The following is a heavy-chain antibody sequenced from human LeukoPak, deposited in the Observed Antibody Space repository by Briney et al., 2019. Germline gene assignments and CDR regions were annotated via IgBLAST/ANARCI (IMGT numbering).Heavy chain of an antibody. CDR2: INPNSGGT. CDR3: ARDRRVAVAGYDY. J-gene: IGHJ4*02. D-gene: IGHD6-19*01. CDR1: GYTFTGYY. V-gene: IGHV1-2*02. Sequence: ASVKVSCKASGYTFTGYYIHWVRQAPGQGLEWMGWINPNSGGTKYAQKFQGRVTMTRDTSTSTAYMEVSRLTSDDTAVYYCARDRRVAVAGYDYWGQGTLVTVSS.